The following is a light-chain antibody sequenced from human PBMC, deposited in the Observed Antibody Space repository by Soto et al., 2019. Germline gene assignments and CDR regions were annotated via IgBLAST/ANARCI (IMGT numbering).Light chain of an antibody. Sequence: DIQLTQSPSSLSASVGDEVTITCRASQGISHYLTCYQQKPGRAPTLLIYGVSTLQSGVPSRFSGGGSGTDFTLTICNLQPEDFATYYCQQGYDAQLTFGGGTRVEIK. CDR2: GVS. J-gene: IGKJ4*01. CDR1: QGISHY. V-gene: IGKV1-39*01. CDR3: QQGYDAQLT.